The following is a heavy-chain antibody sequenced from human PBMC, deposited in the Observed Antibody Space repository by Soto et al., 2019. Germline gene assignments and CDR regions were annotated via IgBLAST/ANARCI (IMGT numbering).Heavy chain of an antibody. CDR2: ISGSGGST. V-gene: IGHV3-23*01. Sequence: GGSLRLSCAASGFTFSSYAMSWVRQAPGKGLEWVSAISGSGGSTYYADSVKGRFTISRDNSKNTLYLQMSSLRAEDTAVYYCAKVRAAMVTLYYYGMDVWGQGTTVT. CDR1: GFTFSSYA. J-gene: IGHJ6*02. CDR3: AKVRAAMVTLYYYGMDV. D-gene: IGHD5-18*01.